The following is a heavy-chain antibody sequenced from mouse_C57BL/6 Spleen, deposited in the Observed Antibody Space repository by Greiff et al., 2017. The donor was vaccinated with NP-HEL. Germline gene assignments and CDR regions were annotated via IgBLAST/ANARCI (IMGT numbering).Heavy chain of an antibody. V-gene: IGHV1-69*01. Sequence: QVQLQQPGAELVMPGASVKLSCKASGYTFTSYWMHWVKQRPGQGLEWIGEIDPSDSYTNYNQKIKGKSTLTVDKSSSTAYMQLSSLTSEDSAVYYCARSAYYYGSSYDYWGQGTTLTVSS. CDR1: GYTFTSYW. CDR2: IDPSDSYT. CDR3: ARSAYYYGSSYDY. D-gene: IGHD1-1*01. J-gene: IGHJ2*01.